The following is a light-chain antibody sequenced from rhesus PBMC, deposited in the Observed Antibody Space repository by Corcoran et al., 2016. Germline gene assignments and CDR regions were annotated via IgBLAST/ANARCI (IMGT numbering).Light chain of an antibody. V-gene: IGKV1-69*01. CDR3: QQHDNSPYT. CDR1: PGITNW. Sequence: DIQMTQSPSSLSASVGDRVTITCRASPGITNWLAWYQQKPGKAPKLLIYRAYKLETGVSSRFSGSGSGTVFTLTISRLHPEVIATYYCQQHDNSPYTFGRGSKVEIK. J-gene: IGKJ2*01. CDR2: RAY.